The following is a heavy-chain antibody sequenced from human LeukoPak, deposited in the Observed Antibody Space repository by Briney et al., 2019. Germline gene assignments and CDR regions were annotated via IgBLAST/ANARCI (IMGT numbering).Heavy chain of an antibody. CDR3: ARGQGWRYGMDV. Sequence: SETLPLTCAVYGGSFSGFYWSWIRQPPGKGLEWIGEINHSGSTNYNPSLKSRVTISVDTSKNQFSLKLSSVTAADTAVYYCARGQGWRYGMDVWGQGTTVTVSS. CDR2: INHSGST. CDR1: GGSFSGFY. V-gene: IGHV4-34*01. D-gene: IGHD6-19*01. J-gene: IGHJ6*02.